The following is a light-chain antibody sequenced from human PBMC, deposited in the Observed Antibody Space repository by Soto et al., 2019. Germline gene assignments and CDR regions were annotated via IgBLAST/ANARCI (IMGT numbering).Light chain of an antibody. CDR3: CSYADSYTFV. CDR2: DVS. Sequence: SVLTQPRSVSGSPGQSVTISCTGTSSDIGGYNYVSWYQHHPDKAPNLLIYDVSKRPSGVPDRFSGSKSGNTASLTISGLQAEDGADYYCCSYADSYTFVFGTGTKLTVL. J-gene: IGLJ1*01. V-gene: IGLV2-11*01. CDR1: SSDIGGYNY.